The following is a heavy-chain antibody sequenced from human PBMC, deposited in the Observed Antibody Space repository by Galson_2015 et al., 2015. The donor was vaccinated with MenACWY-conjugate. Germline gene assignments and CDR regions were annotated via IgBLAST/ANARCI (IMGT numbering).Heavy chain of an antibody. D-gene: IGHD3-16*01. CDR3: ARSYVPGSDRKNYYMDV. CDR2: INSDGSST. J-gene: IGHJ6*03. CDR1: GFTFSTYW. V-gene: IGHV3-74*01. Sequence: SLRLSCAASGFTFSTYWMHWVRQAPGKGLVWVSRINSDGSSTTYADSVKSRFTISRDNAENTLYLQMNSLRAEDTAVYYCARSYVPGSDRKNYYMDVWGRGTTVTVSS.